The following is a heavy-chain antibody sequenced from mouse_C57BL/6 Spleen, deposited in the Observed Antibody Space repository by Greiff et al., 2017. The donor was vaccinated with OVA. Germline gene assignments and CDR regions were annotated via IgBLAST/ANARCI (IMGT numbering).Heavy chain of an antibody. CDR2: INPNNGGT. D-gene: IGHD2-1*01. V-gene: IGHV1-26*01. Sequence: VQLQQSGPELVKPGASVKISCKASGYTFTDYYMNWVKQSHGKSLEWIGDINPNNGGTSYNQKFKGKATLTVDKSSSTAYMELRSLTSEDSAVYYCARRGVYGNYPYYYAMDYWGQGTSVTVSS. CDR3: ARRGVYGNYPYYYAMDY. J-gene: IGHJ4*01. CDR1: GYTFTDYY.